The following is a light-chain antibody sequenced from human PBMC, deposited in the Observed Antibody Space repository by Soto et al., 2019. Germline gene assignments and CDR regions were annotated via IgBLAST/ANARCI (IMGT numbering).Light chain of an antibody. CDR3: QQYNKWPRT. CDR1: QSVSNN. Sequence: EIVLTQSPGTLSLSPGERATLSCRASQSVSNNLAWYQQKPGQAPRLLIYGASTRAAIIPARFSGSGSGTEFTLTISSLQSEDFAVYYCQQYNKWPRTFGQGTKVDI. J-gene: IGKJ1*01. V-gene: IGKV3-15*01. CDR2: GAS.